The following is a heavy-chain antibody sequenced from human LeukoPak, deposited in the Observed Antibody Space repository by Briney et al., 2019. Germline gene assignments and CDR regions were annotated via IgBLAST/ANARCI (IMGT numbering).Heavy chain of an antibody. CDR3: ARQTGYFRY. V-gene: IGHV4-34*01. CDR2: INHSGST. Sequence: SETLSLTCAVYGGSFSGYYWSWIRQPPGKGLEWIGEINHSGSTNYNPSLKSRVTISVDTSKNQFSLKLNSVTAADTAVYYCARQTGYFRYWGQGTLVAVSS. D-gene: IGHD3-10*01. CDR1: GGSFSGYY. J-gene: IGHJ1*01.